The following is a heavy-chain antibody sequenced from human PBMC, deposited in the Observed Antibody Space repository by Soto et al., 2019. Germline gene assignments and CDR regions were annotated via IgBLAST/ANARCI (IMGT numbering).Heavy chain of an antibody. V-gene: IGHV1-3*01. CDR1: GYTFTSYA. J-gene: IGHJ5*02. Sequence: ASVKVSCKASGYTFTSYAMHWVRQAPGQRLEWMGWISAGNGNTKYSQKFQGRVTITRDTSASTAYMELSSLRSEDTAVYYCARDLGCSSTSCYFGNNWFDPWGQGTLVTVSS. D-gene: IGHD2-2*01. CDR3: ARDLGCSSTSCYFGNNWFDP. CDR2: ISAGNGNT.